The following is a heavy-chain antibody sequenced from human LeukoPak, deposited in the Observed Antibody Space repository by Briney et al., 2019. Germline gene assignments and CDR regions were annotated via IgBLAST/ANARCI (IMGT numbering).Heavy chain of an antibody. D-gene: IGHD3-3*01. Sequence: GGSLRLSCAASGFTFSSYWMHWVRQAPGKGLVWVSRINSDGSSTRYADSVKGRFTISRDNAKNTLYLQMNSLRAEDTAVYYCARDVSYDFWSGYSPDYWGQGTLVTVSS. CDR2: INSDGSST. CDR1: GFTFSSYW. J-gene: IGHJ4*02. CDR3: ARDVSYDFWSGYSPDY. V-gene: IGHV3-74*01.